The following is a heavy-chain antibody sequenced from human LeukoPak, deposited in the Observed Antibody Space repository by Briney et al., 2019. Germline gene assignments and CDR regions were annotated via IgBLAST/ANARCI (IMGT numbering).Heavy chain of an antibody. J-gene: IGHJ4*02. D-gene: IGHD3-9*01. CDR3: ARGFNYDILTGYYLEPEYYFDY. CDR1: GYTFTSYG. V-gene: IGHV1-18*01. CDR2: ISAYNGNT. Sequence: GASVKVSCKASGYTFTSYGISWVRQAPGQGLEWMGWISAYNGNTNYAQKLQGRVTMTTDTSTSTAYMELRSLRSDDTAVYYCARGFNYDILTGYYLEPEYYFDYWGQGTLVTVSS.